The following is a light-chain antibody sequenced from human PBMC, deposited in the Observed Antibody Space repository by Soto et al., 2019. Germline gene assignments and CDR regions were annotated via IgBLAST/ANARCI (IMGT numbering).Light chain of an antibody. J-gene: IGKJ1*01. Sequence: EIVMTQSPATLSVSPGEGATLSCRASQSVGSHLAWYQQKPGQGPRLLIYGETTRATGIPARFSGSGSGTEFTLTISSLQSEDFAVYYCQQYNNWPPWTFGQGTKVDIK. V-gene: IGKV3-15*01. CDR3: QQYNNWPPWT. CDR2: GET. CDR1: QSVGSH.